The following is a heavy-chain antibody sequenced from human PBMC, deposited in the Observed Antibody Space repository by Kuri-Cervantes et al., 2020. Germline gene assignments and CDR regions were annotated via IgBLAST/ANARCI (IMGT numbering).Heavy chain of an antibody. CDR3: ARVKIAAGRPGYNWFDP. V-gene: IGHV4-34*01. J-gene: IGHJ5*02. D-gene: IGHD6-13*01. CDR1: GFTFSSYA. Sequence: ESLKISCAASGFTFSSYAMSWVRQAPGKGLEWIGEINHSGSTNYNPSLKSRVTISVDTSKNQFSLTLSSVTAADTAVYYCARVKIAAGRPGYNWFDPWGQGTLVTVSS. CDR2: INHSGST.